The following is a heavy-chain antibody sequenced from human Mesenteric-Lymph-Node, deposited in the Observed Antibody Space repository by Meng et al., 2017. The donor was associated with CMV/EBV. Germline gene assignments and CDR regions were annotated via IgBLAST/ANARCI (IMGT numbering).Heavy chain of an antibody. Sequence: GESLKISCAASGFTFSSYWMHWVRQAPGEGLVWVSRINSDGSSRDYADSVKGRFTISRDNAKNTLYLQMNSLRAEDTAVYYCAKDRKYDFWSGYFPESWGQGTLVTVSS. V-gene: IGHV3-74*01. CDR2: INSDGSSR. J-gene: IGHJ5*02. CDR1: GFTFSSYW. D-gene: IGHD3-3*01. CDR3: AKDRKYDFWSGYFPES.